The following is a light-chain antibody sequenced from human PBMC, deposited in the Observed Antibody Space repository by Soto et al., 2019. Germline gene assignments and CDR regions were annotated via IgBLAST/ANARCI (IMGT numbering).Light chain of an antibody. V-gene: IGLV1-44*01. Sequence: QSVLTQPPSASGTPGQRVTISCSGSSSNLGSNTINWYQHLPGTAPKLLIYGNNQRPSGVPDRFSGSKSGTSASLASSGLQSEDEADYYCSGWYVSMNASFVFGSGTKLTVL. CDR3: SGWYVSMNASFV. CDR1: SSNLGSNT. J-gene: IGLJ1*01. CDR2: GNN.